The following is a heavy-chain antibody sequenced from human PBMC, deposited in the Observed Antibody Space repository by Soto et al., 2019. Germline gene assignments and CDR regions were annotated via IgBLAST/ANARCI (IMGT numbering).Heavy chain of an antibody. J-gene: IGHJ5*02. Sequence: SETLSLTCAVYGGSFSGYYWSWIRQPPGKGLEWIGEINHSGSTNYNPSLKSRVTISVDTSKNRLSLKPSSVTAADTAVYYCARGRSYGYCSSTSCYARWFYPWGQGTLVTVS. CDR3: ARGRSYGYCSSTSCYARWFYP. CDR1: GGSFSGYY. V-gene: IGHV4-34*01. CDR2: INHSGST. D-gene: IGHD2-2*03.